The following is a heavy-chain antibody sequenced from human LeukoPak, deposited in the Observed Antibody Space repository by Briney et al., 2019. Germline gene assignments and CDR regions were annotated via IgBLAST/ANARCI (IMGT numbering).Heavy chain of an antibody. D-gene: IGHD3-22*01. V-gene: IGHV4-59*01. CDR1: GGSISSYY. J-gene: IGHJ3*02. CDR3: ARISEYYDSSGYTIGAFDI. Sequence: SETLSLTCTVSGGSISSYYWSWIRQPPGKGLEWIGYIYYSGSTNYNPSLKSRVTISVDTSKNQFSLKLSSVTAADTAVYYCARISEYYDSSGYTIGAFDIWGQGTMVTVSS. CDR2: IYYSGST.